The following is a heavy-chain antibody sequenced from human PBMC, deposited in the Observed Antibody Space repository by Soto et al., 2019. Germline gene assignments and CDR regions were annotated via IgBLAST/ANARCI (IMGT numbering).Heavy chain of an antibody. J-gene: IGHJ4*02. CDR3: AKIQAGTDDYNKVHDY. CDR1: GFTFSSYG. V-gene: IGHV3-30*18. Sequence: QVQLVESGGGVVQPGRSLRLSCAASGFTFSSYGMHWVRQAPGKGLEWVAVISYDGSNKYYADSVKGRFTISRDNSKNTVYLQMNSLRAEDTAVYYCAKIQAGTDDYNKVHDYWGQGTLVTVSS. D-gene: IGHD4-4*01. CDR2: ISYDGSNK.